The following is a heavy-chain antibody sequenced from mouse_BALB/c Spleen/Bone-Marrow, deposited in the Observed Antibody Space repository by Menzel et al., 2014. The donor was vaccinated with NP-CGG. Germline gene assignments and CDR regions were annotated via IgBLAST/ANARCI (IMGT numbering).Heavy chain of an antibody. CDR3: ARDDYAY. J-gene: IGHJ3*01. CDR1: GYTFTSYW. D-gene: IGHD2-4*01. V-gene: IGHV1-7*01. Sequence: VHLQQSGAELAKPGASVKMSCKASGYTFTSYWMYWVKQRPGQGLEWIGYIYPSTGYTEHNQKFKDKAIMTADKSSSTAYMQLSSLASEDYAVYYCARDDYAYWGQGTLVTVSA. CDR2: IYPSTGYT.